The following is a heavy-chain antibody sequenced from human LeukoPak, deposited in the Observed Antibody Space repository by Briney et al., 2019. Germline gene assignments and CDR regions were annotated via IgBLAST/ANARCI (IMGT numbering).Heavy chain of an antibody. CDR3: ARVLTVRAVAGMFYYGKDV. D-gene: IGHD6-19*01. V-gene: IGHV3-7*01. CDR1: GFTFSHHW. J-gene: IGHJ6*02. Sequence: PGGSLRLSCSGSGFTFSHHWMTWVRQAPGKGLEWVANIKFDGSEKFYGDSVKGRFTISRDNAKNSLYLQMNSLRAEDTAVYYCARVLTVRAVAGMFYYGKDVWGQGTTVTVSS. CDR2: IKFDGSEK.